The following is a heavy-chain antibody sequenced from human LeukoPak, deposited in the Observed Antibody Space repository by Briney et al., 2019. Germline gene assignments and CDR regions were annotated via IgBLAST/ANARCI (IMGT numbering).Heavy chain of an antibody. V-gene: IGHV4-4*02. Sequence: SETLSLTCAVSGGSISSSNWWCCVRQPPGKELEWIGEIYHSGSTNYNPSLKSRVTISVDKSKIQFSPKLSSGTAADTAVYYCARDQKYYYGSGSYNWFDPWGQGTLVTVSS. CDR3: ARDQKYYYGSGSYNWFDP. J-gene: IGHJ5*02. CDR1: GGSISSSNW. CDR2: IYHSGST. D-gene: IGHD3-10*01.